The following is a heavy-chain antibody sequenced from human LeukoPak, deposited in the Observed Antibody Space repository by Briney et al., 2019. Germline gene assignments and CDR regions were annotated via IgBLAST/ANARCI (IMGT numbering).Heavy chain of an antibody. CDR1: GGSFSDYF. CDR2: IDDGGNT. Sequence: RPSETLSLTCSVYGGSFSDYFWSWIRQSPGKGLEWIGEIDDGGNTNYNPSLISRVIVSMEKSKKQFSLVMRSVTAADTAVYYCARFYRITWGDWGDAFDIWGQGTTVIVSS. J-gene: IGHJ3*02. D-gene: IGHD2-21*02. CDR3: ARFYRITWGDWGDAFDI. V-gene: IGHV4-34*01.